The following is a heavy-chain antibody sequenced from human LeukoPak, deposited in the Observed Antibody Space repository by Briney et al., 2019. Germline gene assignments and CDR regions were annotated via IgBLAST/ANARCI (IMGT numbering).Heavy chain of an antibody. V-gene: IGHV4-59*01. D-gene: IGHD2-2*01. Sequence: SETLSLTCTVSGGSISSYYWSWIRQPPGKGLEWIGYIYYSGSTNYNPSLKSRVTISVDTSKNQFSLRLSSVTAADTAVYYCARDLRYCSSTSCCNWFDPWGQGTLVTVSS. CDR3: ARDLRYCSSTSCCNWFDP. CDR1: GGSISSYY. J-gene: IGHJ5*02. CDR2: IYYSGST.